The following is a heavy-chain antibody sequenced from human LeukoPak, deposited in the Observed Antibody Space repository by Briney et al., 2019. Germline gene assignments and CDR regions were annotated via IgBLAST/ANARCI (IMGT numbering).Heavy chain of an antibody. D-gene: IGHD2-2*01. Sequence: PGGSLRLSCKASGFTFINAWMSWVRQAPGKGLEWVGRIKSKTDGGTTDYAGTVKGRFTISRDDSKKTLYLQINSLKTEDTAVYYCTTDIVVVPAGMRGYWGQGTLVTVSS. V-gene: IGHV3-15*01. CDR1: GFTFINAW. CDR2: IKSKTDGGTT. CDR3: TTDIVVVPAGMRGY. J-gene: IGHJ4*02.